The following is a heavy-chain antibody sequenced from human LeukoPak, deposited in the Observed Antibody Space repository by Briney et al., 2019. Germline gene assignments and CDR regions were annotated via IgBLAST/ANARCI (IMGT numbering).Heavy chain of an antibody. CDR2: ISSSSSNI. Sequence: GGSLRLSCAASGFAFSTYSIDWVRQAPGKGLEWVSYISSSSSNIYHADSVKGRFTISRDNAKNSLHLQMNSLRAEDTAVYYCARVGRSGWTVDYWGQGTLVTVSS. D-gene: IGHD6-19*01. CDR1: GFAFSTYS. V-gene: IGHV3-48*04. CDR3: ARVGRSGWTVDY. J-gene: IGHJ4*02.